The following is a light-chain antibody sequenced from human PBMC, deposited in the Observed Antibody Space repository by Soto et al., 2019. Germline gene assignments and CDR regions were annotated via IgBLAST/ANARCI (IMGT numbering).Light chain of an antibody. Sequence: QSVLTQPPSVSEAPRQRVTISCSGSSSNIGNNAVNWYQQLPGTVPKLVIYDTFNRPSGVPDRFSGSKSGTSASLAITGLQAEDEADYYCQAYDNSLGVSVLFGGGTKLTVL. V-gene: IGLV1-40*01. CDR2: DTF. CDR3: QAYDNSLGVSVL. J-gene: IGLJ3*02. CDR1: SSNIGNNA.